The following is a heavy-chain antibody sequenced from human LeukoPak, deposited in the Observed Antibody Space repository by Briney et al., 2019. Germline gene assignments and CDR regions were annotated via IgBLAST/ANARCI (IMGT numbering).Heavy chain of an antibody. CDR1: GGSFSGYY. CDR3: ARGDLKSGSN. CDR2: INHSGST. J-gene: IGHJ4*02. Sequence: SETLSLTCAVYGGSFSGYYWSWIRQPPGKGLEWVGEINHSGSTNYNPSLKSRVTISVDTSKNQFSLRLSSVTAADTAVYYCARGDLKSGSNWGQGTLVTVSS. D-gene: IGHD3-3*01. V-gene: IGHV4-34*01.